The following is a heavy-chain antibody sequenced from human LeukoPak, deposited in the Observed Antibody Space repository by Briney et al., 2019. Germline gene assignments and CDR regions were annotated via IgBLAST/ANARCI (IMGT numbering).Heavy chain of an antibody. Sequence: GASVKVSCKASGYTFTSYYMHWVRQAPGQGLEWMGITNPSGGSTSYAQKFQGRVTMTRDTSTSTVYMELSSLRSEDTAVYYCARDYDYVWGSYRLPDYWGQGTLVTVSS. J-gene: IGHJ4*02. D-gene: IGHD3-16*02. CDR3: ARDYDYVWGSYRLPDY. CDR2: TNPSGGST. CDR1: GYTFTSYY. V-gene: IGHV1-46*01.